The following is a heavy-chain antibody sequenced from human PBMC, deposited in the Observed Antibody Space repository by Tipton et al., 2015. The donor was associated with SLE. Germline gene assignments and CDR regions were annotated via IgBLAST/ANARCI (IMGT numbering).Heavy chain of an antibody. CDR1: GFTFSSYA. CDR2: ISFDGNNK. Sequence: SLRLSCAASGFTFSSYAMHWVRQAPGKGLEWVAVISFDGNNKNYADSVKGRFTISRDNLKNTLFLQMNSLRVEDTAVYYCARETIFDGGYWGQGTLVTVSS. D-gene: IGHD3-3*01. J-gene: IGHJ4*02. V-gene: IGHV3-30*04. CDR3: ARETIFDGGY.